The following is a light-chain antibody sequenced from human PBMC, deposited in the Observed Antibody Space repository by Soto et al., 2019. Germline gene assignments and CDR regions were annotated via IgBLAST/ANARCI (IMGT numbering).Light chain of an antibody. CDR1: SSDVGDYNL. V-gene: IGLV2-23*01. CDR3: CSYAGSATWV. CDR2: AGS. Sequence: QSVLTQPASVSGSPGQSITISCTGTSSDVGDYNLVSWYQQHPGRAPKIMIYAGSRRPSGVSNRFSGSRSGTTASLTVSGIQAEDEADYYCCSYAGSATWVFGGGTKLTVL. J-gene: IGLJ3*02.